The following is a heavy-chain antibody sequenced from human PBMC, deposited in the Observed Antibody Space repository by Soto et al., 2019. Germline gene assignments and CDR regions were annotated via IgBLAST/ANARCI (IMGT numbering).Heavy chain of an antibody. CDR3: ARDSSGVHLNSSDP. J-gene: IGHJ5*02. V-gene: IGHV4-59*01. D-gene: IGHD2-8*01. CDR1: GGSISSYY. Sequence: SETLSLTCTVSGGSISSYYWSWIRQPPGKGLEWIGYIYYSGSTNYNPSLKSRVTISVDTSKNQFSLKLSSVTAADTAVYYCARDSSGVHLNSSDPWGQGTLVTVSS. CDR2: IYYSGST.